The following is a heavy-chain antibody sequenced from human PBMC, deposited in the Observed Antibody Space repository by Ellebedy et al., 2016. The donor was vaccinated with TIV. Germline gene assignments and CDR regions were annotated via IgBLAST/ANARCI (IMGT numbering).Heavy chain of an antibody. CDR3: ANRAQDFGVVIHFDY. D-gene: IGHD3-3*01. J-gene: IGHJ4*02. Sequence: GESLKISCAASGFTFSSYAMSWVRQAPGKGLEWVSAISGSGGNTYYADSVKGRFTISRDNSKNTLYLQMNSLRAEDTAVYYCANRAQDFGVVIHFDYWGQGTLVTVSS. V-gene: IGHV3-23*01. CDR2: ISGSGGNT. CDR1: GFTFSSYA.